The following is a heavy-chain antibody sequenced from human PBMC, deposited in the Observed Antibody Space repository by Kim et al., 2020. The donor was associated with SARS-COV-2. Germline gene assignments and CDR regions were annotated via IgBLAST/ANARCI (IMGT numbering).Heavy chain of an antibody. CDR3: AKGGYGAIPFDY. J-gene: IGHJ4*02. CDR2: ISYDGSNK. Sequence: GGSLRLSCAASGFTFSSYGMHWVRQAPGKGLEWVAVISYDGSNKYYADSVKGRFTISRDNSKNTLYLQMNSLRAEDTAVYYCAKGGYGAIPFDYWGQGTL. D-gene: IGHD4-17*01. V-gene: IGHV3-30*18. CDR1: GFTFSSYG.